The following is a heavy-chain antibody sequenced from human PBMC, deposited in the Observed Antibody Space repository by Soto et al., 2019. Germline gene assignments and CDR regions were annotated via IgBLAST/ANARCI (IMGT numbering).Heavy chain of an antibody. J-gene: IGHJ4*02. CDR1: GFTFSSHT. CDR3: ARGYDVVRVPVAIRVGYFDH. D-gene: IGHD3-16*01. Sequence: EVDLVESGGGLAKPGGALRLSCTDSGFTFSSHTMNWVRQAPGQGLEWVSSISATGSDIYYGDSVMGRFTISRDNAKNSLYLQLNNLRVEDTAVYYCARGYDVVRVPVAIRVGYFDHWGQGTVVTVSS. CDR2: ISATGSDI. V-gene: IGHV3-21*01.